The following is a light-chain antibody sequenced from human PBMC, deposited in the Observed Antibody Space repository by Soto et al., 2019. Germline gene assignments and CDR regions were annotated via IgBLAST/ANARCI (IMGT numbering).Light chain of an antibody. J-gene: IGKJ4*01. V-gene: IGKV3-15*01. Sequence: EIVLTQSPGTLSLSPGERATLSCRASQSVSGSYLVWYQQRPGQAPRLLIYGASTRATGIPARFSGSGSGTEFTLTISSLQSEDFAVYYCQQSNNWPDTFGGGTKVEIK. CDR2: GAS. CDR1: QSVSGSY. CDR3: QQSNNWPDT.